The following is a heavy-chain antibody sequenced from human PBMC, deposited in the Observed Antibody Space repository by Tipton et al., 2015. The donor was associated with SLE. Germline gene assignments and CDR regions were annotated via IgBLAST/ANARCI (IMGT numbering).Heavy chain of an antibody. CDR3: ASLWEGDAFDV. Sequence: SLRLSCGASGFTFSDYAMSWVRQAPGKGLEWVSGINGGGGTTYYADSEKGRFTISRDNSKNTLYLQLNSLRAEDTALYYCASLWEGDAFDVWGQGTMVTVSS. V-gene: IGHV3-23*01. CDR1: GFTFSDYA. CDR2: INGGGGTT. D-gene: IGHD1-26*01. J-gene: IGHJ3*01.